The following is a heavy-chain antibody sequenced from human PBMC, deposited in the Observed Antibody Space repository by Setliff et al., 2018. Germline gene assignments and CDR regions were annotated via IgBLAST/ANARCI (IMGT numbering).Heavy chain of an antibody. CDR3: ARSGGSSWQTKLDY. D-gene: IGHD6-13*01. CDR2: INAGNGNT. J-gene: IGHJ4*02. V-gene: IGHV1-3*03. CDR1: GYTFTSYA. Sequence: ASVKVSCKASGYTFTSYAIHWVRQAPGQRLEWMGWINAGNGNTKYSQEFQGRVTITRDTSASTAYMELSSLRSEDVAVYYCARSGGSSWQTKLDYWGQGTLVTVSS.